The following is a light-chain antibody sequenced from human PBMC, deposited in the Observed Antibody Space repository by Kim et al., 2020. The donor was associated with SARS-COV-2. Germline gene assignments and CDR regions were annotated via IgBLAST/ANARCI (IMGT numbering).Light chain of an antibody. CDR3: LLSYTGARV. V-gene: IGLV7-46*01. CDR1: TGAVASGHY. CDR2: DTS. Sequence: PGGTVTLTCDSGTGAVASGHYPFWFQQKPAQAPRTLIYDTSNEPSWTPARFSGSLLGGKAALTLSGAQPEDEADYYCLLSYTGARVFGGGTQLTVL. J-gene: IGLJ3*02.